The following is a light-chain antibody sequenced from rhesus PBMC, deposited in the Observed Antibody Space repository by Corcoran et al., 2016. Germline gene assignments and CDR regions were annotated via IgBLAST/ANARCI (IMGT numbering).Light chain of an antibody. Sequence: DIQMTQSPSSLSASAGDTVTITCRARQGSSRDLNWFQQKPEKAPKLLIYAATTLQSGVPSRLSGRGSRTDFTLTFCSLQPADFATYYSPQYISYPWTFGQATKVAIK. CDR3: PQYISYPWT. V-gene: IGKV1-28*02. CDR2: AAT. CDR1: QGSSRD. J-gene: IGKJ1*01.